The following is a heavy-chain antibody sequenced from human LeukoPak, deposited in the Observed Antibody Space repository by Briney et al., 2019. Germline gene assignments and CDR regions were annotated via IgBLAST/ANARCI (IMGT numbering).Heavy chain of an antibody. V-gene: IGHV3-20*04. Sequence: GGSLRLSCAASGFTFDEYGMSWVRQAPGKGLEWVSSINWDGGSTAYADSVQGRFTISRDNAKNSLHLQMKSLRAEDTALYYCARDSVSGSDLDYWGQGTLVTVSS. CDR2: INWDGGST. J-gene: IGHJ4*02. CDR3: ARDSVSGSDLDY. D-gene: IGHD1-26*01. CDR1: GFTFDEYG.